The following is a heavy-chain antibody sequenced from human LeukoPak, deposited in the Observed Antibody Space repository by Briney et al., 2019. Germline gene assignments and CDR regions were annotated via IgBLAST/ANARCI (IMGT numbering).Heavy chain of an antibody. CDR3: ARGAKLLEWLLPFDY. D-gene: IGHD3-3*01. J-gene: IGHJ4*02. CDR2: IWYDGSNK. Sequence: GGSLRLSCAASGFTFSSYGMHWVRQAPGKGLEWVAVIWYDGSNKYYADSVKGRFTISRDNSKNTLYLQMNSLRAEDTAVYYCARGAKLLEWLLPFDYWGQGTLVTVSS. CDR1: GFTFSSYG. V-gene: IGHV3-33*01.